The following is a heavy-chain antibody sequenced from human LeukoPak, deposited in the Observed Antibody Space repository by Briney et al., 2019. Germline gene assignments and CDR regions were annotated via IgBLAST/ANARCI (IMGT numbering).Heavy chain of an antibody. CDR2: ISSSGSTI. J-gene: IGHJ4*01. Sequence: GGSLRLSCAASGFTFSDYYMSWIRQAPGKGLEWVSYISSSGSTIYYADSVKGRFTISRDNAKNSLYLQMNSLRAEDTAVYYCARSRPSVVVPAAILDYWGQGTLVTVSS. CDR1: GFTFSDYY. CDR3: ARSRPSVVVPAAILDY. D-gene: IGHD2-2*02. V-gene: IGHV3-11*04.